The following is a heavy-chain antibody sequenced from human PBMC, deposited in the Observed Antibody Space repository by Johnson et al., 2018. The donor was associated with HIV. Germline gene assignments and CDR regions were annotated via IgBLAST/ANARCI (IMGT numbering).Heavy chain of an antibody. V-gene: IGHV3-7*01. CDR2: IKQDGSEK. J-gene: IGHJ3*02. Sequence: MQLVESGGGLVQPGGSLRLSCAASGFTFSSYWMSWVRQAPGKGLEWVANIKQDGSEKYYVDSVKGRFTISRDNANNSLYLQMNSLRAEDTAVYYCASSWFGELSYAFDIWGQGTMVTVSS. CDR3: ASSWFGELSYAFDI. CDR1: GFTFSSYW. D-gene: IGHD3-10*01.